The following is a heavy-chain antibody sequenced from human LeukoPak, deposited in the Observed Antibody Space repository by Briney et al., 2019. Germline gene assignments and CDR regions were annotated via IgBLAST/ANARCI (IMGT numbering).Heavy chain of an antibody. CDR3: AKGGHDFNPFYW. J-gene: IGHJ4*02. V-gene: IGHV3-23*01. CDR2: IKGGGGDP. CDR1: GFTFSTYA. Sequence: GGSLRLSCAAPGFTFSTYAMGWVRQAPGKGQEWVSSIKGGGGDPFYADSVKGRFTISRDNSKNTLFLQLDSLRAEDSAVYYCAKGGHDFNPFYWWGQGTLVTVSS. D-gene: IGHD2-21*02.